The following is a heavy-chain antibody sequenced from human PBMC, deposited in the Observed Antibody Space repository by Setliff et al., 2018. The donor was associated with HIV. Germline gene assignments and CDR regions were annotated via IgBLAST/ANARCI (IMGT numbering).Heavy chain of an antibody. Sequence: SVKVSCKASGNTFSSYGITWVRQAPGQGLEWMGGTTPLLGTTNYAQKFQGRVTITTDEPTNTVYMELSGLRSEDTAVYYCAREILSSSAIDYWGQGTLVTVSS. D-gene: IGHD6-6*01. CDR2: TTPLLGTT. CDR3: AREILSSSAIDY. J-gene: IGHJ4*02. CDR1: GNTFSSYG. V-gene: IGHV1-69*05.